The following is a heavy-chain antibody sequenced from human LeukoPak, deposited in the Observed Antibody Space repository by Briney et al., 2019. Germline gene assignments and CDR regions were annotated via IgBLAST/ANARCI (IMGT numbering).Heavy chain of an antibody. V-gene: IGHV4-34*01. CDR2: INHSGST. CDR1: GGSFSGYY. CDR3: ARHLEYQLLYDAFDI. Sequence: SETLSLTCAVYGGSFSGYYWSWIRQPPGKGLEWIGEINHSGSTNYNPSLKSRVTISVDTSKNQFSLKLSSVTAADTAVYYCARHLEYQLLYDAFDIWGQGTMVTVSS. D-gene: IGHD2-2*02. J-gene: IGHJ3*02.